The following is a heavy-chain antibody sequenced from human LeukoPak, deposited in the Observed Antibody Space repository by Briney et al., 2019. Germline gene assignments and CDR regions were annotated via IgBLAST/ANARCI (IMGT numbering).Heavy chain of an antibody. CDR3: ARDTSGYTFDD. D-gene: IGHD5-18*01. CDR1: GFIVSSYY. J-gene: IGHJ4*02. CDR2: IYSGGST. V-gene: IGHV3-66*01. Sequence: PGGSLRLSCAASGFIVSSYYMTWVRQAPGKGLEWVSVIYSGGSTYYADSVKGRVAISRDNSKNTVFLQMNSVRAEDTAVYYCARDTSGYTFDDWGQGTLVTVSS.